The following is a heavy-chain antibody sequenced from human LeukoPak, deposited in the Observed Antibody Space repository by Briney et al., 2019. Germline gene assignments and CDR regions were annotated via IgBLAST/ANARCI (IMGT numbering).Heavy chain of an antibody. CDR1: GGSFSGYY. D-gene: IGHD3-22*01. V-gene: IGHV4-34*01. Sequence: PSVTLSLTCAVYGGSFSGYYWSWIRQPPGKGLEWIGEINHSGSTNYNPSLKSQVTISVDTSKNQFSLKLSSVTAADTAVYYCARGFDSSGYYDYWGQGNLVTVSS. CDR3: ARGFDSSGYYDY. CDR2: INHSGST. J-gene: IGHJ4*02.